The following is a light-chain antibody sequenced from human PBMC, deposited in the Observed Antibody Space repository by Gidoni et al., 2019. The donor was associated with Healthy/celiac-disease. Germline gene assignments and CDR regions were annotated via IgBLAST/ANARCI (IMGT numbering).Light chain of an antibody. CDR3: QVWDSSSDHPYVV. V-gene: IGLV3-21*02. J-gene: IGLJ2*01. CDR2: DES. CDR1: NIGSKS. Sequence: SYVLTPPPSVSVAPGQTARITCGGNNIGSKSVHWYQQKPGQAPGLVVYDESGRPPPNPGRFSGSNSGNTATLTISRVEAGDEADYYCQVWDSSSDHPYVVFGGGTKLTVL.